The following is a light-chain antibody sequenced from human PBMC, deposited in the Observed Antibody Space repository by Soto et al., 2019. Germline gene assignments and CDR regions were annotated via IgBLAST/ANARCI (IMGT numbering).Light chain of an antibody. Sequence: EGVLTQSPGTLSLSPGERATLSCRASQSVTSTYLAWYQQKPGQAPRLLIYGASSRATGIPDRFSGSGSGTDFTLTISRLEPEDFVVYYCQHYGYSLWTFGQGTKVDI. CDR3: QHYGYSLWT. V-gene: IGKV3-20*01. CDR2: GAS. J-gene: IGKJ1*01. CDR1: QSVTSTY.